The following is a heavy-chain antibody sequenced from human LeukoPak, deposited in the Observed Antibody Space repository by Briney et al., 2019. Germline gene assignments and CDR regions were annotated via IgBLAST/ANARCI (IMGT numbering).Heavy chain of an antibody. CDR3: ANEPKDYSSSFYYYYYMDV. J-gene: IGHJ6*03. V-gene: IGHV3-23*01. CDR1: GFTFSSYA. CDR2: ISGSGGST. D-gene: IGHD6-6*01. Sequence: PGGSLRLSCAASGFTFSSYAMSWVRQAPGKGLEWVSAISGSGGSTYYADSVKGRFTISRDNSKNTLYLQMNSLRAEDTAVYYCANEPKDYSSSFYYYYYMDVWGKGTTVTVSS.